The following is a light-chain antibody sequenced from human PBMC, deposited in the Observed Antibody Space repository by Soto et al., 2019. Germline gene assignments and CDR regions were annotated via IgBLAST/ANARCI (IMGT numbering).Light chain of an antibody. Sequence: TQPPLPLPAPPGQPASTSSQSLQGLRKTKGEFYLSWYLQRPGQPPQLLLYEVSKRFTGVPDRFRGSGSGRDFTLKISRVEAEDVGDYYCSQTVQRPYTFGQGTKMDLK. CDR1: QGLRKTKGEFY. CDR3: SQTVQRPYT. J-gene: IGKJ2*01. CDR2: EVS. V-gene: IGKV2D-29*01.